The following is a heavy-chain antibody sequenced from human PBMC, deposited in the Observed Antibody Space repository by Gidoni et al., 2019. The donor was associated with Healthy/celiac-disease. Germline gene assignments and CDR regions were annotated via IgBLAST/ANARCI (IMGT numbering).Heavy chain of an antibody. CDR1: GFPLSSYA. Sequence: EVQLLESGGGLVQPGGSLRLSCAASGFPLSSYAMSWVRQAPGKGLEWVSAISGSGGSTYYADSVKGRFTISRDNSKNTLYLQMNSLRAEDTAVYYCAKSESRGYSGYVYWGQGTLVTVSS. CDR3: AKSESRGYSGYVY. V-gene: IGHV3-23*01. D-gene: IGHD5-12*01. J-gene: IGHJ4*02. CDR2: ISGSGGST.